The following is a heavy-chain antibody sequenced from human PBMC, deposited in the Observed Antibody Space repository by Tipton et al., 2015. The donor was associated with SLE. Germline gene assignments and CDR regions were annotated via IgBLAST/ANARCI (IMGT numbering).Heavy chain of an antibody. D-gene: IGHD6-13*01. V-gene: IGHV4-59*11. CDR2: IYYTGST. CDR3: ARRAYSSSWRLYFDY. Sequence: TLSLTCTVSGVSINSHYWSWIRQPPGKGLEWIGYIYYTGSTNYNPSLKSRVTISLDTSKKQFSLKLSSVTAADTAVYYCARRAYSSSWRLYFDYWGQGTLVTVSS. CDR1: GVSINSHY. J-gene: IGHJ4*02.